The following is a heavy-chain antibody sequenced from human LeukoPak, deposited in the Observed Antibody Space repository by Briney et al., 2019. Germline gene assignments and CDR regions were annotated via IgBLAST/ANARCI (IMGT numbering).Heavy chain of an antibody. J-gene: IGHJ6*03. V-gene: IGHV1-69*05. CDR1: GGTFSSYA. CDR3: ARGGGSYPYYYYYYMDV. Sequence: GSSVKVSCKASGGTFSSYAISWVRQAPGQGLEWMGGIIPIFGTANYAQKFQGRVTITTDESTSTAYMELSSLRSEDTAVYYCARGGGSYPYYYYYYMDVWGKGTTVTVSS. CDR2: IIPIFGTA. D-gene: IGHD1-26*01.